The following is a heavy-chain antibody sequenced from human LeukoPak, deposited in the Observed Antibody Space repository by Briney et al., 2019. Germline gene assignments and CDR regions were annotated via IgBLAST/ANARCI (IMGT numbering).Heavy chain of an antibody. CDR3: ARMYCGGDCRGYYYHYYMDV. J-gene: IGHJ6*03. Sequence: SETLSLTCTVSGGSISSGSYYWSWIRQPAGKGLEWTGRIYTSGSTKYNPSLKSRVTISVDTSKNQFSLKLSSVTAADTAVYYCARMYCGGDCRGYYYHYYMDVWGKGTTVTISS. CDR2: IYTSGST. CDR1: GGSISSGSYY. D-gene: IGHD2-21*02. V-gene: IGHV4-61*02.